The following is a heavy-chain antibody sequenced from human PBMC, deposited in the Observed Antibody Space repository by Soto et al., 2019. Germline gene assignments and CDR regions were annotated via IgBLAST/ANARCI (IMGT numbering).Heavy chain of an antibody. J-gene: IGHJ5*02. Sequence: GESLKISCKGSGYSFTSYWIGWVRQMPGKGLEWMGIIYPGDSDTRYSPSFQGQVTISADKSISTAYLQWSSLKASDTAMYYCARCPRHYDILTGRAHSWFDPWGHGTLVTVSS. CDR1: GYSFTSYW. CDR2: IYPGDSDT. V-gene: IGHV5-51*01. CDR3: ARCPRHYDILTGRAHSWFDP. D-gene: IGHD3-9*01.